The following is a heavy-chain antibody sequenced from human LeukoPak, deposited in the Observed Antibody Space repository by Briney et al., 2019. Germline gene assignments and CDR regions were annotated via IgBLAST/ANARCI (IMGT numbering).Heavy chain of an antibody. J-gene: IGHJ6*02. CDR3: ARGEEDIIVVPAARAYYYYSMDV. CDR2: IYSGGST. Sequence: GGSLRLSCAASGFTVSSNYMSWVRQAPGKGLEWVSVIYSGGSTYYADSVKGRFNISRDNSKNTLYLQMNSLRAEDPAVYYCARGEEDIIVVPAARAYYYYSMDVWGQGTTVTVSS. D-gene: IGHD2-2*01. V-gene: IGHV3-66*02. CDR1: GFTVSSNY.